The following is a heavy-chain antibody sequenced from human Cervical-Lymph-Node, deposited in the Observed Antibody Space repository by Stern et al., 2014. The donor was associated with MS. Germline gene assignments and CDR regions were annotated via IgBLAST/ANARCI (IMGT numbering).Heavy chain of an antibody. CDR1: GYTFTDYY. CDR3: ARASTTANNYYDGVDV. Sequence: VQLFESGAEVKNPGASVKVSCKASGYTFTDYYMQWMRQAPGQGPEWMGWINPNNGGTKSAQKFQGWVTMTRDTSTSTAYMELSRLRSDDTAIYYCARASTTANNYYDGVDVWGQGTTVTVTS. D-gene: IGHD1-1*01. V-gene: IGHV1-2*04. CDR2: INPNNGGT. J-gene: IGHJ6*02.